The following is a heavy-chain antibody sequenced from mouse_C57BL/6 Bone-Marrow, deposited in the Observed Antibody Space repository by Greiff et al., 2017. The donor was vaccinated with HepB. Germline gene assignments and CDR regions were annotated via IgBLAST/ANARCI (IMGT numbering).Heavy chain of an antibody. CDR1: GYTFTSYW. CDR2: TYPGSGNT. J-gene: IGHJ2*01. CDR3: ARAGWLLPYFDY. D-gene: IGHD2-3*01. Sequence: VKLQQPGAELVKPGASVKMSCKASGYTFTSYWITWVKQRPGQGLEWIGDTYPGSGNTNYNEKFKSKATLTVDTSSSTAYMQLSSLTSEDSAVYYCARAGWLLPYFDYWGQGTTLTVSS. V-gene: IGHV1-55*01.